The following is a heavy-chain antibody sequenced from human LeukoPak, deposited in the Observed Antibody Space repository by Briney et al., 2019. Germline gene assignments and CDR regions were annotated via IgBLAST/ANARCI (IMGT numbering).Heavy chain of an antibody. J-gene: IGHJ6*03. CDR2: INHSGST. CDR3: ARDVGTTYYYSYMDV. CDR1: GGSFSGYY. D-gene: IGHD4-17*01. V-gene: IGHV4-34*01. Sequence: PSETLSLTCAVYGGSFSGYYWSWIRQPPGKGLEWIGEINHSGSTNYNPSLKSRVTISVDTSKNQFSLKLSSVTAADTAVYYCARDVGTTYYYSYMDVWGKGTTVTVSS.